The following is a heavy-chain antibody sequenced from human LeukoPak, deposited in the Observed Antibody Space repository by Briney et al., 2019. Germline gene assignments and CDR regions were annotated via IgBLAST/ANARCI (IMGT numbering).Heavy chain of an antibody. J-gene: IGHJ4*02. V-gene: IGHV4-59*08. D-gene: IGHD3-22*01. CDR2: MYYSETP. Sequence: SETLSLTCTVSGASIRSYYWSWIRQPPGKGLEWIAYMYYSETPNYNPSLKSRVSMSGDTSRNQFSLKLNSVTAADTAVYYCARSYDTNNRQRFDYWGQGILVAVSP. CDR3: ARSYDTNNRQRFDY. CDR1: GASIRSYY.